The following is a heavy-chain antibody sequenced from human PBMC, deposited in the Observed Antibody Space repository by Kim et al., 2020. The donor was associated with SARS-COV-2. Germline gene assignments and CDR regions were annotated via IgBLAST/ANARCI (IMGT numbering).Heavy chain of an antibody. CDR3: ARDPSSSWYFPEYGMDV. D-gene: IGHD6-13*01. Sequence: GGSLRLSCAASGFTFSSYSMNWVRQAPGKGLEWVSSISSSSSYIYYADSVKGRFTISRDNAKNSLYLQMNSLRAEDTAVYYCARDPSSSWYFPEYGMDVWGQGTTVTVSS. J-gene: IGHJ6*02. CDR2: ISSSSSYI. V-gene: IGHV3-21*04. CDR1: GFTFSSYS.